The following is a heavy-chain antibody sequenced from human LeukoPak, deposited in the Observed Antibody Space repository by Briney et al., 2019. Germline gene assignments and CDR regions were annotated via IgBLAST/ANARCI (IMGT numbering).Heavy chain of an antibody. Sequence: GGSLRLSCAASGFNFRAYWMSWARQAPGKGLEWVANLNQDADREYYVDSVKGRFTISRDNAKNSLYLQMDSLRVEDTAVYYCARATTASARDHWGQGTLVTVSS. CDR3: ARATTASARDH. V-gene: IGHV3-7*01. CDR2: LNQDADRE. J-gene: IGHJ4*02. CDR1: GFNFRAYW. D-gene: IGHD1-14*01.